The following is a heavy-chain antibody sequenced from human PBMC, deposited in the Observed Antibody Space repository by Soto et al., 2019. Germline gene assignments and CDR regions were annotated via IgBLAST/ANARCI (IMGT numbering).Heavy chain of an antibody. V-gene: IGHV1-46*01. CDR1: GYTLTSYY. CDR3: AREQSSLSAWLDP. CDR2: INPVGGTT. D-gene: IGHD6-6*01. Sequence: ASVKVXCKASGYTLTSYYIHWVRQAPGQGLQWMGIINPVGGTTTYAQRFQGRVTMTRDTSTTTVYMELNSLRSEDTAGYSCAREQSSLSAWLDPWGQGTLVTVSS. J-gene: IGHJ5*02.